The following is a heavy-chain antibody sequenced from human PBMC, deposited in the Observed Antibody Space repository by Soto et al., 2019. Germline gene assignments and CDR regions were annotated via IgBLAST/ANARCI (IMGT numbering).Heavy chain of an antibody. D-gene: IGHD2-21*02. CDR1: GGSISSGGYY. Sequence: SETLSLTCAVSGGSISSGGYYWSWIRQPPGKGLEWIGYMYNTGSTIYNPSLKSRVTISVDTSKNQFSLKLNSVTAADTAVYYCARDLWGYCGADCYPLDVWGQGTTVTVSS. J-gene: IGHJ6*02. V-gene: IGHV4-61*08. CDR3: ARDLWGYCGADCYPLDV. CDR2: MYNTGST.